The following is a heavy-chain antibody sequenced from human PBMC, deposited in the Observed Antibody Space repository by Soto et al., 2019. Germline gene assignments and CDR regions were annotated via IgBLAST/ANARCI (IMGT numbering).Heavy chain of an antibody. CDR2: MNPNSGNT. V-gene: IGHV1-8*01. J-gene: IGHJ5*02. CDR1: GYTFTGDD. D-gene: IGHD3-9*01. Sequence: ASVKVSCKASGYTFTGDDINWVRQATGQGLEWMGWMNPNSGNTGYAQKFQGRVTMTRNTSISTAYMELSSLRSEDTAVYYCARGQYYDILTGYYFSWFDPWGQGTLVTVSS. CDR3: ARGQYYDILTGYYFSWFDP.